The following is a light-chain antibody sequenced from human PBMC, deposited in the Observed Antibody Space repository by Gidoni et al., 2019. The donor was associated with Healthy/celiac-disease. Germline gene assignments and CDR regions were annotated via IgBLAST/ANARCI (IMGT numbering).Light chain of an antibody. V-gene: IGKV3-11*01. CDR3: QQRSNWPPSLT. J-gene: IGKJ4*01. CDR1: QSVSSY. CDR2: DAS. Sequence: EIVLTQSPATLSLSPGERATLSCRASQSVSSYLAWYQQKPGQAPRLLIYDASNSATGIPARFSGSGSGTDFTLTISSLEPEDFAVYYCQQRSNWPPSLTFGGXTKVEIK.